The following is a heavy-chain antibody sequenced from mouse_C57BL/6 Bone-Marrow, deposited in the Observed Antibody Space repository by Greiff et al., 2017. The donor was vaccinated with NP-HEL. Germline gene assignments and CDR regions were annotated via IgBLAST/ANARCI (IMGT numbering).Heavy chain of an antibody. J-gene: IGHJ2*01. V-gene: IGHV1-81*01. D-gene: IGHD2-3*01. CDR1: GYTFTSYG. Sequence: QVQLQPSGAELARPGASVKLSCKASGYTFTSYGISWVKQRTGQGLEWIGELYPRSGNTYYNEKFKGKATLTADKSSSTAYMELRSLTSEDSAVYFCARRGYDGYPGGYWGQGTTLTVSS. CDR3: ARRGYDGYPGGY. CDR2: LYPRSGNT.